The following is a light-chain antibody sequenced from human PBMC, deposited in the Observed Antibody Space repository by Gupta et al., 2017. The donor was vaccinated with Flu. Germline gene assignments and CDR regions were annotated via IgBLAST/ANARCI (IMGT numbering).Light chain of an antibody. CDR2: KNT. CDR3: AACDNRLSSFV. V-gene: IGLV1-44*01. CDR1: SFIIGPNT. J-gene: IGLJ1*01. Sequence: YVLTQSPPLSAAPGLRVTISCSGDSFIIGPNTVHWYRHYPGAVPRLIIHKNTQRPSGVAGRFSASKVATSATVAISGLQAEDEADYYCAACDNRLSSFVFGSATEVTVL.